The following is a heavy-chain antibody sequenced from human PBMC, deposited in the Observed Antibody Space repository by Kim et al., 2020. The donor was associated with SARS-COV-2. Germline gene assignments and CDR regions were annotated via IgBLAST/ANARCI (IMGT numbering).Heavy chain of an antibody. J-gene: IGHJ4*02. CDR2: VSYSGRPRS. CDR1: GVSITNFY. D-gene: IGHD3-16*01. V-gene: IGHV4-59*03. CDR3: ACAPDD. Sequence: SETLSLTCTVSGVSITNFYWSWIRQPPGKGLEWLGYVSYSGRPRSIINPSLKARVTMALDTSTNRFSLNLTSVTAADTAIYYCACAPDDWGQGVLVTVSS.